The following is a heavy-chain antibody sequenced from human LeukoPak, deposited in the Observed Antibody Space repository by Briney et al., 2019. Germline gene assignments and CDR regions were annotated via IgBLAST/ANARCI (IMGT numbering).Heavy chain of an antibody. V-gene: IGHV3-23*01. CDR2: LDGTGTSI. J-gene: IGHJ3*01. CDR1: GFSFGTHG. CDR3: AKDSPILTV. D-gene: IGHD3-9*01. Sequence: GVSLRLSCAASGFSFGTHGMSWLRQGPGKGLEWVSALDGTGTSIYYADSVKGRFTISRDNSKNTLFLQMNSLRAEDTAIYYCAKDSPILTVWGQGTMVTVSS.